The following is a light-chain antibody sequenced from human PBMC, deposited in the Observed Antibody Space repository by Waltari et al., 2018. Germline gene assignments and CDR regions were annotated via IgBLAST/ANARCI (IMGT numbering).Light chain of an antibody. CDR2: DDD. J-gene: IGLJ3*02. CDR1: KLATQS. Sequence: SYVLTQPPSVSVAPGQTARVTCGGNKLATQSVHWYQQKPGQAPVLVVYDDDDRPSGIPQRFSGSNSGNTATLTISRVEAGDEADYYCQVWDSNSDQEVFGGGTKLTVL. V-gene: IGLV3-21*02. CDR3: QVWDSNSDQEV.